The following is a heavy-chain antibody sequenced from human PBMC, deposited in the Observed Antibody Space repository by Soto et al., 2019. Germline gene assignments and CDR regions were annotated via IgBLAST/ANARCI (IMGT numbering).Heavy chain of an antibody. CDR2: ISSSGNTI. CDR3: ATMSSDTYYDPVFS. J-gene: IGHJ4*02. CDR1: GFTFSDYY. D-gene: IGHD3-22*01. V-gene: IGHV3-11*01. Sequence: QVQLVESGGGLVQTSGSLRVACVASGFTFSDYYMSWVSQAPGKGMEWGSNISSSGNTIYYADTVKGPFTISRDKAKNSVYLHMNSLRAEDTALYFCATMSSDTYYDPVFSWGQGTLVSVSS.